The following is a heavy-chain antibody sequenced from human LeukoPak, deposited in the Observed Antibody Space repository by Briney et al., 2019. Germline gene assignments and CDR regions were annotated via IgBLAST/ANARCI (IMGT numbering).Heavy chain of an antibody. CDR3: ARGSVAGTRGLSEFDY. V-gene: IGHV4-61*05. CDR1: GGSISSNNYY. CDR2: IYYSGST. D-gene: IGHD6-19*01. Sequence: SETLSLTCTVSGGSISSNNYYWGWIRQPPGKGLEWIGYIYYSGSTNYNPSLRSRVTISVDTAKNQFSLKLSSVTAADTAVYYCARGSVAGTRGLSEFDYWGQGTLVTVSS. J-gene: IGHJ4*02.